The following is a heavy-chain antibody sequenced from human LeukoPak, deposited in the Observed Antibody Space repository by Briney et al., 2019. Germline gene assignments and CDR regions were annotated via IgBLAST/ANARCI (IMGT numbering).Heavy chain of an antibody. Sequence: PSGTLSLTCGVSGGSITNTNYWTWVRQPPGKGLEWIGEVNLQGSTNYNPSLMGRVAISVDKSENHISLQLTSVTAADTAVYYCARESGAFSPFGYWGQGTLVTVSS. CDR2: VNLQGST. V-gene: IGHV4-4*02. CDR1: GGSITNTNY. CDR3: ARESGAFSPFGY. D-gene: IGHD1-26*01. J-gene: IGHJ4*02.